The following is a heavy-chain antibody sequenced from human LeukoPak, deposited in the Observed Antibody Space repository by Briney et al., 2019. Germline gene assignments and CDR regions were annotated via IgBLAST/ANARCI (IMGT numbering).Heavy chain of an antibody. CDR3: AKALLLFSSDYVDY. CDR1: GFIFSGYA. CDR2: MSHDGTNK. V-gene: IGHV3-30*04. D-gene: IGHD3-10*01. Sequence: QSGGSLRLSCAASGFIFSGYAMHWVRQAPGKGLEWVAVMSHDGTNKYYADSVKGRFTVSRDNSKNTMYLQMNSLRAEDTAVYYCAKALLLFSSDYVDYWGQGTLVTVSS. J-gene: IGHJ4*02.